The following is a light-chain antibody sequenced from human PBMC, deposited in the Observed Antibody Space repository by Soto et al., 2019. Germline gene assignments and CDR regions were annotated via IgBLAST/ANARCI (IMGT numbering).Light chain of an antibody. CDR1: QSVRSNY. J-gene: IGKJ2*01. Sequence: EIVLTQSPGTLSLSPGERATLSCRASQSVRSNYLAWYQQKPGQAPRLLIYGASSRATDIPDRFSGSGSGTDFTLSISRPEPEDFAVYYCQQYGSSPPYTFGQGTKLEIK. V-gene: IGKV3-20*01. CDR2: GAS. CDR3: QQYGSSPPYT.